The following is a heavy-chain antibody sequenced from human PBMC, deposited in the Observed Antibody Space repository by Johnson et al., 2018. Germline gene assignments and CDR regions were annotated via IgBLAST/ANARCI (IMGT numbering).Heavy chain of an antibody. Sequence: QVQLVQSGGGVVQHGRSLRLSCAASGFTFSSYGMHWVRQAPGKGLEWVAVLSYDGNNKYYADSVKGRFTISRDNSKKTPYLQMNSLRADDTAVYFCAKDQGDYYGSGNAFDIWGQGTMVTVSS. CDR2: LSYDGNNK. J-gene: IGHJ3*02. CDR1: GFTFSSYG. D-gene: IGHD3-10*01. V-gene: IGHV3-30*18. CDR3: AKDQGDYYGSGNAFDI.